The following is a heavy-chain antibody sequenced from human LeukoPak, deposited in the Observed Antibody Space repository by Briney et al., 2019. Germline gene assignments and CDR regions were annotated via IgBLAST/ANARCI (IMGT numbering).Heavy chain of an antibody. V-gene: IGHV4-59*08. J-gene: IGHJ4*02. D-gene: IGHD6-19*01. CDR2: IYYSGST. Sequence: PSETLSLTCTVSGGSISSYYWSWIRQPPGKGLEWIGYIYYSGSTNYNPSLKSRVTISVGTSKNQFSLKLSSVTAADTAVYYCARGGWYGRYFDYWGQGTLVTVSS. CDR1: GGSISSYY. CDR3: ARGGWYGRYFDY.